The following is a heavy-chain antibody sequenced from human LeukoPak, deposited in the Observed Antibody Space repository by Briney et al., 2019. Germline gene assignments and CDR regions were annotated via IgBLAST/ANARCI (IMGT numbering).Heavy chain of an antibody. CDR1: GFTFSSYA. D-gene: IGHD3-10*01. CDR2: ISGSGGST. Sequence: GGSLRLSCAASGFTFSSYAMSWVRQAPGKGLEWVSAISGSGGSTYYADSVKGRFSISRDNSKNTLYLQMNSLRAEDTAVYYCAKDLDAVLGPHGSGSDYWGQGTLVTVSS. V-gene: IGHV3-23*01. J-gene: IGHJ4*02. CDR3: AKDLDAVLGPHGSGSDY.